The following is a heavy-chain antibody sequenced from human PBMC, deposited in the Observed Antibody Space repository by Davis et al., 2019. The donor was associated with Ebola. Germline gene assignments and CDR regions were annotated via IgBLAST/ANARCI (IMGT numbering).Heavy chain of an antibody. Sequence: ASVKVSCKVSASGYTLSELSMHWVRPAPGTGLEWMGGSDRYDGETINTQKFQGRVTMTEDTSTDTAYMELSGLRSEDTAVYYCATQDPVMLVFHFWGQGALVTVSS. J-gene: IGHJ4*02. CDR3: ATQDPVMLVFHF. D-gene: IGHD3-16*01. CDR2: SDRYDGET. CDR1: ASGYTLSELS. V-gene: IGHV1-24*01.